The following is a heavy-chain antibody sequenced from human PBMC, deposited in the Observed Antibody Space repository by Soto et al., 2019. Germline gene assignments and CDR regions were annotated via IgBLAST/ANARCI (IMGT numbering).Heavy chain of an antibody. CDR1: GGSISSGGYY. CDR2: IYYSGIT. D-gene: IGHD3-22*01. CDR3: ARCSSGYLYYFDY. V-gene: IGHV4-31*03. Sequence: QVQLQESGPGLVKPSQTLSLTCTVSGGSISSGGYYWSWIRQHPGKGLEWIGYIYYSGITYYISSPKSRVTISVDTSRNRFSRKLSSVTAADTAVYYCARCSSGYLYYFDYWGQGTLVTVSS. J-gene: IGHJ4*02.